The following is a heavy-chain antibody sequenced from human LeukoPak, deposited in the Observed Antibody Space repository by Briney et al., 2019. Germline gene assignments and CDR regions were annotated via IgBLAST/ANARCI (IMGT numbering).Heavy chain of an antibody. V-gene: IGHV3-49*04. J-gene: IGHJ4*02. CDR2: IRGKAYGGAT. CDR3: ICLTDPFDY. CDR1: GFTFGAHS. Sequence: GGSLRLSCTGSGFTFGAHSMAWVRQAPGKGPEWVGFIRGKAYGGATGYTASVKGRFTISRDDSKSIVYLQMNSLKTEDTAVYYCICLTDPFDYWGQGSLVTVSS.